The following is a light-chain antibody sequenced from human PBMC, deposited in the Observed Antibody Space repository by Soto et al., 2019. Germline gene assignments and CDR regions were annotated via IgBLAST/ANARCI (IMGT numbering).Light chain of an antibody. CDR1: QSVSSSY. J-gene: IGKJ4*01. CDR2: GAS. V-gene: IGKV3-20*01. Sequence: EIVLTQSPGTLSLSPGERATLFCRASQSVSSSYLAWYQQKTGQAPRLLIYGASSRATSIPDKFSGSGSGTDFTLTISRLEPEDFAVYYCQQYGSSLLTFGGGTKVEIK. CDR3: QQYGSSLLT.